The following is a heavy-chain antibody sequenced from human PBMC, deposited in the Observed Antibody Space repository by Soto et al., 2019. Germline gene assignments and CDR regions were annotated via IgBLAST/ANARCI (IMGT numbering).Heavy chain of an antibody. CDR1: GGTFRTAA. CDR3: ARDNDRPQLGGNYYYILDV. V-gene: IGHV1-69*12. J-gene: IGHJ6*02. CDR2: IMPVFRTP. Sequence: QVQLEQSGAEVKKPGSSVKVSCKASGGTFRTAAVSWVRQAPGQGLEWMGGIMPVFRTPDYAQKFHGRVTITADESTSTAYMELSGRRSDDTAVYYCARDNDRPQLGGNYYYILDVWGQGTTITVSS. D-gene: IGHD2-8*01.